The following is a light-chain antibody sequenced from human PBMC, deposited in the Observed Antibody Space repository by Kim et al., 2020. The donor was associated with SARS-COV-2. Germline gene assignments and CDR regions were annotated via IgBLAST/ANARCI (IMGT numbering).Light chain of an antibody. J-gene: IGLJ2*01. CDR3: GSYTGSNNFAV. CDR2: DVN. CDR1: RSDVGDYNH. Sequence: QSVTISCSGPRSDVGDYNHVSWYQHHPGKAPQLMIYDVNKRPSGIPDRFSGSKSGNTASLTVSGLQAEDEAAYYCGSYTGSNNFAVFGGGTQLTVL. V-gene: IGLV2-8*01.